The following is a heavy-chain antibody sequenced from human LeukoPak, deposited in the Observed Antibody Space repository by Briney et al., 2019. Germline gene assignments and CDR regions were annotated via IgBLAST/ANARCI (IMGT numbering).Heavy chain of an antibody. CDR1: GFTFSTYA. J-gene: IGHJ4*02. D-gene: IGHD2-15*01. V-gene: IGHV3-23*01. CDR2: ISGSDAGT. CDR3: AKSVISVVAASPLDY. Sequence: GGSLRLSCAASGFTFSTYAMSWVRQSPGKGLEWVSAISGSDAGTYYADSVKGRFTISRDNSKNTLYLQMNSLRAEDTAVYYCAKSVISVVAASPLDYWGQGTLVTVSS.